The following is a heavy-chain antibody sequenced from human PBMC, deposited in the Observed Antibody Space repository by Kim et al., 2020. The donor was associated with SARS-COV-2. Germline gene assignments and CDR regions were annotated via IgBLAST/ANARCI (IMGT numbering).Heavy chain of an antibody. Sequence: ADSVQGRFTISRDNSENLLYLHMNSLRAEDTAVYYCARKRGLGIYCGFDIWGQGTMVTVSS. J-gene: IGHJ3*02. D-gene: IGHD2-21*01. V-gene: IGHV3-23*01. CDR3: ARKRGLGIYCGFDI.